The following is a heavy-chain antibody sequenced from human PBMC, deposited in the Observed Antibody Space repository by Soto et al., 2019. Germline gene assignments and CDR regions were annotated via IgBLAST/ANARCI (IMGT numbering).Heavy chain of an antibody. Sequence: LRLSCAASGFTFSDHDMAWFRQTPERGLEWLAYISHRSLTIYHARSVKDRFTISRDDATDSLYLQLNSLRVEVTAVYFCARGGGSSPFDYWGQGTVVTVSS. J-gene: IGHJ4*02. CDR1: GFTFSDHD. V-gene: IGHV3-11*01. CDR2: ISHRSLTI. D-gene: IGHD6-6*01. CDR3: ARGGGSSPFDY.